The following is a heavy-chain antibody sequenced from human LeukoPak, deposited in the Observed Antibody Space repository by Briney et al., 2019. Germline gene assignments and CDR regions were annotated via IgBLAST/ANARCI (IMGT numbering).Heavy chain of an antibody. V-gene: IGHV4-61*02. CDR1: GGSISSGSYY. D-gene: IGHD2-15*01. Sequence: SQTLSLTCTVPGGSISSGSYYWSWIRQPAGEGLEWIGRIHTSGSTNYNPSLKSRVTISVDTSKNQFSLKLSSVTAADTAVYYCARDRTNPYCTGGSCYGRGWFDPWGQGSLVTVSS. J-gene: IGHJ5*02. CDR2: IHTSGST. CDR3: ARDRTNPYCTGGSCYGRGWFDP.